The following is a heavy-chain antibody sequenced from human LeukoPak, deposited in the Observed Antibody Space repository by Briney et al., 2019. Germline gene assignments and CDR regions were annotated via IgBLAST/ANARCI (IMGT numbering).Heavy chain of an antibody. CDR3: ARERAARDYDFWSGYYGSYYYYYMDV. Sequence: SETLSLTCTVSGGSISSSSYCWGWLRQPPGKGLEWIGSIYYSGSTYYNPFLKSRVTISVGTSKNQFSLKLSSVTAADTAVYYCARERAARDYDFWSGYYGSYYYYYMDVWGKGTTVTVSS. CDR2: IYYSGST. CDR1: GGSISSSSYC. J-gene: IGHJ6*03. V-gene: IGHV4-39*07. D-gene: IGHD3-3*01.